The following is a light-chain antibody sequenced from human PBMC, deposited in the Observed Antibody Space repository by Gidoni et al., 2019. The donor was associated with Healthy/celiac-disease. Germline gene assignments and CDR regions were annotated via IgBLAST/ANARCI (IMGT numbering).Light chain of an antibody. V-gene: IGKV3-20*01. CDR3: QQYGSSPPWT. J-gene: IGKJ1*01. CDR1: QRVSSSY. CDR2: GAS. Sequence: EIVFTQSPGTLSLSPGERATLSFRARQRVSSSYLAWYQQKPGQAPRLLIYGASSSSTGIPARFSGSGSGTDFTFTISRLEPEDFAVYYCQQYGSSPPWTFGQGTKVEIK.